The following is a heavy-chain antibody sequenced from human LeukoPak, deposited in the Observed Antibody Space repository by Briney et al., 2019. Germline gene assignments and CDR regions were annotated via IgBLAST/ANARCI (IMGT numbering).Heavy chain of an antibody. D-gene: IGHD1-1*01. J-gene: IGHJ4*02. Sequence: GASVKVSCKASGYTFTSYGISWVRQAPGQGLEWMGIINPSGGSTSYAQKFQGRVTMTRDTSTSTVYMELSSLRSEDTAVYYCARALERRAGFDYWGQGTLVTVSS. CDR1: GYTFTSYG. CDR3: ARALERRAGFDY. CDR2: INPSGGST. V-gene: IGHV1-46*01.